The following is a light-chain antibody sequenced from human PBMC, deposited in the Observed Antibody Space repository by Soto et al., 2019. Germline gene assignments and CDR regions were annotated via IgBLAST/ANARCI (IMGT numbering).Light chain of an antibody. Sequence: DIQMTQSPSTLSASVGDRVTITCRASQSISSWLAWYQQKPGKAPKLLIYKASSLESGVPSRFRGSGSATEFTLTTSSLQPDDFATYYCQQYNSRYTFGQGTKLEIK. CDR3: QQYNSRYT. J-gene: IGKJ2*01. CDR2: KAS. CDR1: QSISSW. V-gene: IGKV1-5*03.